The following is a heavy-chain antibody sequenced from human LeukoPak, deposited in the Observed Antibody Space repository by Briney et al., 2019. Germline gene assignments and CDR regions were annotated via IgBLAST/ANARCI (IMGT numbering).Heavy chain of an antibody. CDR2: ISGDSIYI. CDR1: GFTFSSYS. V-gene: IGHV3-21*01. D-gene: IGHD4-17*01. J-gene: IGHJ3*02. CDR3: ARDTADAFDI. Sequence: PGGSLRLSCAAAGFTFSSYSMNWVRQAPGGGLGWVSSISGDSIYIYYADSVRGRFTISRDNAKNSLYLQMNSLRAEDTAVYYCARDTADAFDIWGQGTMVTVSS.